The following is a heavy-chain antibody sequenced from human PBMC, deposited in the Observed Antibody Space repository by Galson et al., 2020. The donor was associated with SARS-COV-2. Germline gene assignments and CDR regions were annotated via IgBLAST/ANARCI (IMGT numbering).Heavy chain of an antibody. CDR1: GDSMNSYY. CDR2: IYYSGNT. Sequence: ETSETLSLTCTVSGDSMNSYYWSWIRQPPGKGLDWIGYIYYSGNTHYNPSLKSRVTISVDTSKNQFSLKLSSVTAADTALDYCARITIFGVAGYYLDYWGLGTLVTVS. J-gene: IGHJ4*02. V-gene: IGHV4-59*01. D-gene: IGHD3-3*01. CDR3: ARITIFGVAGYYLDY.